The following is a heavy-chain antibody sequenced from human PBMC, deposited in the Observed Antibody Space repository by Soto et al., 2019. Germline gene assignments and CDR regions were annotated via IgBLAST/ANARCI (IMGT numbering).Heavy chain of an antibody. D-gene: IGHD3-10*01. CDR3: ARDYKMARYFDY. J-gene: IGHJ4*02. CDR2: IWYDGSNK. V-gene: IGHV3-33*01. CDR1: GFTFSSYG. Sequence: QVQLVESGGGVVQPGRSLRLSCAASGFTFSSYGMHWVRQAPGKGLEWVAVIWYDGSNKYYADSVKGRFTISRDNSKNTLYLQMNSLRAEDTAVYYCARDYKMARYFDYWGQGTLVTVSS.